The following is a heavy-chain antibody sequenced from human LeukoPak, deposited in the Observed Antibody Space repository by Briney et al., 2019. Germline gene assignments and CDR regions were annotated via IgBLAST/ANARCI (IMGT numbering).Heavy chain of an antibody. Sequence: ASVKVSCKASGYTLTSYGISWVRQAPGQGLEWMGGINPVFGTAHYAQKFQDRVTITADESTSTAYMELSSLRSEDTAVYYCAKTFLTAYDTYFYYYGLDVWGQGTPVTVSS. CDR1: GYTLTSYG. D-gene: IGHD3-9*01. CDR3: AKTFLTAYDTYFYYYGLDV. J-gene: IGHJ6*02. V-gene: IGHV1-69*13. CDR2: INPVFGTA.